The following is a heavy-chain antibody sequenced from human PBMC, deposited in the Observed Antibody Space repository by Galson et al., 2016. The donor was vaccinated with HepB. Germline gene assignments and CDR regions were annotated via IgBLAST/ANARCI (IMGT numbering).Heavy chain of an antibody. V-gene: IGHV1-69*13. Sequence: SVKVSCKASGGTFSSYAISWVRQAPGQGLEWMGGILPIFDTANYAQKFQGRVTITADDSTSTVYMELSSLRSEDSAMYYCAREFYYDSSDYPYLDHWGQRTLVTVSS. CDR3: AREFYYDSSDYPYLDH. J-gene: IGHJ5*02. CDR1: GGTFSSYA. D-gene: IGHD3-22*01. CDR2: ILPIFDTA.